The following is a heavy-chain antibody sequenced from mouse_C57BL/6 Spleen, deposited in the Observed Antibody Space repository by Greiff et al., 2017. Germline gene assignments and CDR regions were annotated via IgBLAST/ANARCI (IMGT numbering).Heavy chain of an antibody. CDR2: ISSGSSTI. V-gene: IGHV5-17*01. CDR3: AKSYYSNYYYFDY. D-gene: IGHD2-5*01. J-gene: IGHJ2*01. CDR1: GFTFSDYG. Sequence: EVQLVASGGGLVKPGGSLKLSCAASGFTFSDYGMHWVRQAPEKGLEWVAYISSGSSTIYYADTVKGRFTISRDNAKNTLFLQMTSLRSEDTAMYYCAKSYYSNYYYFDYWGQGTTLTVSS.